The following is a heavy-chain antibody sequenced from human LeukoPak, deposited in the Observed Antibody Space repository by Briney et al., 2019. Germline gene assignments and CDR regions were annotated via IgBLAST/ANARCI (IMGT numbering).Heavy chain of an antibody. CDR2: IHYSGST. CDR1: GVSISNYY. Sequence: PSETLSLTCTVSGVSISNYYWSWIRQPPGKGLEWIGYIHYSGSTSYNPSLKSRVTISVDTSKNQFSLKLSSVTAADTAVYYCARRKGYVGWFDPWGQGTLVTVSS. V-gene: IGHV4-59*12. CDR3: ARRKGYVGWFDP. J-gene: IGHJ5*02. D-gene: IGHD1-1*01.